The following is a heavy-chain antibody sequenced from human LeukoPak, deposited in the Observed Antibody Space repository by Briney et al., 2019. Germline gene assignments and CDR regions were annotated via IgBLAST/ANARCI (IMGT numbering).Heavy chain of an antibody. V-gene: IGHV4-59*11. J-gene: IGHJ5*02. D-gene: IGHD3-3*01. Sequence: SETLSLTCTVSGGSISSHYWSWIRQPPGKGLEWIGYIYYSGSTNYNPSPKSRVTISVDTSKNQFSLKLSSVTAADTAVYYCARATYYDFWSGYWFDPWGQGTLVTFSS. CDR3: ARATYYDFWSGYWFDP. CDR2: IYYSGST. CDR1: GGSISSHY.